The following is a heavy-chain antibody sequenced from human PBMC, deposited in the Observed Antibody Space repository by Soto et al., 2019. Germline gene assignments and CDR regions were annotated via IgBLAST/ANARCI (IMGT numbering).Heavy chain of an antibody. CDR1: GFTSSSYG. CDR2: ISYDGSNK. D-gene: IGHD3-16*02. V-gene: IGHV3-30*18. J-gene: IGHJ4*02. CDR3: AKEGGYSGYDRYPYIWGSYRQYYFDY. Sequence: GGSLRLSCAASGFTSSSYGMHWVRQAPGKGLERVAVISYDGSNKYYADSVKGRFTISRDNSKNTLYLQMNSLRAEDTAVYYCAKEGGYSGYDRYPYIWGSYRQYYFDYWGQGTLVTVSS.